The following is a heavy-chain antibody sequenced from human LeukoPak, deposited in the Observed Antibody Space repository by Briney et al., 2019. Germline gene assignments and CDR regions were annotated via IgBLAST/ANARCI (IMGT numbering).Heavy chain of an antibody. J-gene: IGHJ3*02. CDR2: IYYSGST. D-gene: IGHD1-26*01. CDR1: GGSISSSSYY. CDR3: ARARGELLYAFDI. V-gene: IGHV4-39*07. Sequence: SETLSLTCTVSGGSISSSSYYWGWIRQPPGKGLEWIGSIYYSGSTYYNPSLKSRVTISVDTSKNQFSLKLSSVTAADTAVYYCARARGELLYAFDIWGQGTMVTVSS.